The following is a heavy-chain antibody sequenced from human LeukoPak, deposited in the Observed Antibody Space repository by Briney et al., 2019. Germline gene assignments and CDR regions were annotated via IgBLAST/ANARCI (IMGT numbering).Heavy chain of an antibody. V-gene: IGHV4-39*01. CDR3: AKWTREWPRFWPPPRLDY. Sequence: PSETLSLTCTVSDGSISTSDYYWGWIRQPPGKGLEWIGSIYYSGSTYYNPSLRGRVTIFVDSSKSQFSLKLTSVTAADTAVYYCAKWTREWPRFWPPPRLDYWGQGTLVTVSS. D-gene: IGHD5-12*01. J-gene: IGHJ4*02. CDR1: DGSISTSDYY. CDR2: IYYSGST.